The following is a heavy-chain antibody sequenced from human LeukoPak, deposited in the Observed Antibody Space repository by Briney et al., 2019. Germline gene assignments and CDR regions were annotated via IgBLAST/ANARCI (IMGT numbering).Heavy chain of an antibody. D-gene: IGHD6-19*01. V-gene: IGHV3-30*18. Sequence: GGSLRLSCAASGFTFSSYGMHWVRQAPGRGLEWVAVISYDGSNKYYADSVKGRFTISRDNSKNTLYLQMNSLRAEDTAVYYCAKAAAYSRGWPWGQYNWFDPWGQGTLVTVSS. CDR1: GFTFSSYG. J-gene: IGHJ5*02. CDR3: AKAAAYSRGWPWGQYNWFDP. CDR2: ISYDGSNK.